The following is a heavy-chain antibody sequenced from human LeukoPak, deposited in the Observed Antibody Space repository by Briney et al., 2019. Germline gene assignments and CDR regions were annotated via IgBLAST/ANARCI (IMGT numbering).Heavy chain of an antibody. CDR2: IYDSGST. Sequence: PSETLSLTCTVSGGSISSYYWSWIRQPPGKGREWVGYIYDSGSTNYNPSLQRRVTISVDTSKNQFSLKLSSVTAAATAVYYCARDRGKGFDYWGQGTLVTVSS. CDR1: GGSISSYY. J-gene: IGHJ4*02. D-gene: IGHD3-10*01. V-gene: IGHV4-59*01. CDR3: ARDRGKGFDY.